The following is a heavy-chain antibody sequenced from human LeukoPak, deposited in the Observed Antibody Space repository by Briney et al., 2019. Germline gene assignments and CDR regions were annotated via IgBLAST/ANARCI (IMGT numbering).Heavy chain of an antibody. V-gene: IGHV4-31*03. D-gene: IGHD3-10*01. CDR2: IYYSGST. J-gene: IGHJ3*02. CDR3: ARGKLDAFDI. Sequence: SQTLSLTCTVSGGSISSGGYYWSWIRQHPGKGLEWIGYIYYSGSTYYNPSLESRVTISVDTSKNQFSLKLSSVTAADTAVYYCARGKLDAFDIWGQGTMVTVSS. CDR1: GGSISSGGYY.